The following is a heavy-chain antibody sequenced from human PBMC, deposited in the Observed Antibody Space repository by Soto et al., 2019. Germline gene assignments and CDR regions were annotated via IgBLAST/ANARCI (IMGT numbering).Heavy chain of an antibody. J-gene: IGHJ5*02. CDR3: ARMGCNSTSCYDGWFAP. Sequence: ASVKVSCKASGYTFTSYGISWVRQAPGQGLEWMGWISAYNGNTNYAQKLQGRVTMTTDTSTSTAYMELRSLRSDDTAVYYCARMGCNSTSCYDGWFAPWGQGTLVTVSS. CDR2: ISAYNGNT. CDR1: GYTFTSYG. V-gene: IGHV1-18*01. D-gene: IGHD2-2*01.